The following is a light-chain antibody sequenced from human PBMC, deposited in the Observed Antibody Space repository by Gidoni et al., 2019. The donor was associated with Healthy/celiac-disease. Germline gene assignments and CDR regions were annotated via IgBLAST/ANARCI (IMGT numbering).Light chain of an antibody. V-gene: IGKV1-5*03. J-gene: IGKJ5*01. CDR3: QQYNSYPIT. Sequence: DIQMTQSPSTLSASVGDRVTITCRASQSISSWLAWYQQKPGKAPKLLIYKASSLEGGVPSRFSGSGSGTEFTLTISSLQPDDFATYYCQQYNSYPITFGQXTRLEIK. CDR2: KAS. CDR1: QSISSW.